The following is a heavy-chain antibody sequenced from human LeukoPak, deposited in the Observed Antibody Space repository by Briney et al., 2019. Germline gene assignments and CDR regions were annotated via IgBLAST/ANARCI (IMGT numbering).Heavy chain of an antibody. J-gene: IGHJ6*03. CDR1: GYTFTSYA. Sequence: REASVKVSCKASGYTFTSYAISWVRQAPGQGLEWMGGIIPIFGTANYAQKFQGRVTITADESTSTAYMELSSLRSEDTAVYYCARDGSYNYYYYYMDVWGKGTTVTVSS. CDR3: ARDGSYNYYYYYMDV. V-gene: IGHV1-69*13. CDR2: IIPIFGTA. D-gene: IGHD1-26*01.